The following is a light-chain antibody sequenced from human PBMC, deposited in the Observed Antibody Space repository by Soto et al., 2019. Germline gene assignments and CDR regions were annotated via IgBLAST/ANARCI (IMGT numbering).Light chain of an antibody. CDR1: QTIIDF. J-gene: IGKJ1*01. V-gene: IGKV1-39*01. CDR2: AAS. CDR3: QQSFSTPRT. Sequence: DIQMTQSPSTLSGSVGDRVTITCRASQTIIDFLNWYQHKPWKAPNLLIYAASSFQGGVPSRFSGSCSGTNFTLTISGLQSEDLATYFCQQSFSTPRTFGQGTKVDIK.